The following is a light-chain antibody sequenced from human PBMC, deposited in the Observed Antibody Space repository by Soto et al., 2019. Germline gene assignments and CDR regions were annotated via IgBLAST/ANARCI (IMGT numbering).Light chain of an antibody. J-gene: IGLJ2*01. V-gene: IGLV1-51*01. CDR3: ATWDGSLPAEV. Sequence: QSVLTQPPSASGSPGQSVTISCTGTSNDVGGYNYVSWYQQHPGKAPKLMIYDNNKRPSGIPDRFSGSKSGTSGTLDITGLQTGDEADYYCATWDGSLPAEVFGGGTKLTVL. CDR2: DNN. CDR1: SNDVGGYNY.